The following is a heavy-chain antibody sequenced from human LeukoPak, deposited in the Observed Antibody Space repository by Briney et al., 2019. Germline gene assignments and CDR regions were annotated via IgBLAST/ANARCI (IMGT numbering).Heavy chain of an antibody. Sequence: GASVKVSCKASGYIFANYAISWVRQAPGQGLEWVGSISVYDDNTNYAQKFQGRVTMTADTSTSTAFMELRSLRSDDTAVYYCARDAPGIAAVWGQGTLVTVSS. J-gene: IGHJ4*02. CDR3: ARDAPGIAAV. V-gene: IGHV1-18*01. CDR1: GYIFANYA. D-gene: IGHD6-13*01. CDR2: ISVYDDNT.